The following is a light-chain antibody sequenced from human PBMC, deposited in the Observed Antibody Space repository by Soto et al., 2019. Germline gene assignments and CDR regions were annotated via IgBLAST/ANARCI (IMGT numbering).Light chain of an antibody. Sequence: DIVMTQSPDSLAVSLGERATINCKSSQSLFYSSNNKDYLAWYQQKPGQPPRLLIYWASTRESGVPERFSGSGSGTDFTLTVSSLQAEDVAVYYCQQYFNIPWTFGQGTKVEIK. J-gene: IGKJ1*01. CDR3: QQYFNIPWT. V-gene: IGKV4-1*01. CDR2: WAS. CDR1: QSLFYSSNNKDY.